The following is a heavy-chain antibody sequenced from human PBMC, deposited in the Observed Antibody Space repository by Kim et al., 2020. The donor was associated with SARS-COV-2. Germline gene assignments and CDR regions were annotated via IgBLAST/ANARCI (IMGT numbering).Heavy chain of an antibody. CDR3: ARDSLNWSFDL. J-gene: IGHJ2*01. V-gene: IGHV3-21*01. Sequence: TYYADSMKGRFNISRDNAKNSLYLQMNSLRAEDTAVYYCARDSLNWSFDLWGRGTLVTVSS. CDR2: T.